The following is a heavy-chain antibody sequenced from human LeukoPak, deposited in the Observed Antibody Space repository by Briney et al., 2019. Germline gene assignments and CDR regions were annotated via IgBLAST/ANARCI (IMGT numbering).Heavy chain of an antibody. CDR3: ARDNGYNYVYFYHYYMDV. CDR2: IKQDGSEK. D-gene: IGHD5-18*01. J-gene: IGHJ6*03. V-gene: IGHV3-7*01. CDR1: GFTFSVFW. Sequence: PGGSLRLSCAASGFTFSVFWMSWVRQAPGKGLEWVANIKQDGSEKYYGDSVKGRFTISRDNSKKSLYLQITSLRAEDTAVYYCARDNGYNYVYFYHYYMDVWGKGTTVTVSS.